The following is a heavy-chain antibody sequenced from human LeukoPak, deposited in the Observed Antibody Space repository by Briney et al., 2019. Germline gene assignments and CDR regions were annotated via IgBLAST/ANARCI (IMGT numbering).Heavy chain of an antibody. V-gene: IGHV1-18*01. Sequence: ASMKVSCKASGYAFTSYDINWVRQATGQGLEWMGWMNPNSGNTNYAQKLQGRVTMTTDTSTSTAYMELRSLRSDDTAVYYCARDRDYYFDYWGQGTLVTVSS. J-gene: IGHJ4*02. D-gene: IGHD2-21*02. CDR3: ARDRDYYFDY. CDR1: GYAFTSYD. CDR2: MNPNSGNT.